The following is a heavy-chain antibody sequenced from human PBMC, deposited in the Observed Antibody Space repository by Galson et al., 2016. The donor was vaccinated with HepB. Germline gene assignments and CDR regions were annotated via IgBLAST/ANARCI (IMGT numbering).Heavy chain of an antibody. J-gene: IGHJ4*02. CDR1: GFTFSSYE. CDR2: ISGSGGST. CDR3: AKGRVSGKRGLDFDY. V-gene: IGHV3-23*01. D-gene: IGHD3-10*01. Sequence: SLRLSCAASGFTFSSYEMNWVRQAPGKGLEWVSAISGSGGSTYYADSVKGRFTISRGNSKNTLYLQMNSLRAEDTAVYYCAKGRVSGKRGLDFDYWGQGTLVTVSS.